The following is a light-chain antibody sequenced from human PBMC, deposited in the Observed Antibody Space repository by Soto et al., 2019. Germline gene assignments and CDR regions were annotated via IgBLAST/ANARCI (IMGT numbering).Light chain of an antibody. CDR3: QEYGSSAPIT. CDR1: QSVSSNY. CDR2: DAS. Sequence: EIVLTQSQGTLSLSPGERATLSCRASQSVSSNYLAWYQQTPGQAPSLLIYDASSRATGIPDTFSGSGSGTDFTLTTSGLEPEDGAMDYCQEYGSSAPITCGQGTRLEIE. V-gene: IGKV3-20*01. J-gene: IGKJ5*01.